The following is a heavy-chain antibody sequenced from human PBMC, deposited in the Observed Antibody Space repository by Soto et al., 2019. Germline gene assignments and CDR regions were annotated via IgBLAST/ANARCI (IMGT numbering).Heavy chain of an antibody. CDR3: TKDSRVREIVPHFDY. J-gene: IGHJ4*02. V-gene: IGHV3-23*01. Sequence: GGSLRLSCAGFEFTFSSYDMSWVRQAPGKGLQWVSAISGDGSTTYYADSVKGRFSVSRDNSRRILFLQMNSLRVEDTAIYYCTKDSRVREIVPHFDYWGQGTRVTVSS. D-gene: IGHD3-10*01. CDR2: ISGDGSTT. CDR1: EFTFSSYD.